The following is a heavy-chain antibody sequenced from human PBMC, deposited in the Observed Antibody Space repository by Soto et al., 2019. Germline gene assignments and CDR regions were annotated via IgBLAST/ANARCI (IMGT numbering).Heavy chain of an antibody. CDR3: TVSGSYQDPFDY. CDR2: IRSKAYGGTT. Sequence: PGGSLRLSCTASGFTFGDYAMSWFRQAPGKGLEWVGFIRSKAYGGTTEYAASVKGRFTISRDDSKSIAYLQMNSLKTEDTAVYYCTVSGSYQDPFDYWGQGTLVTVSS. V-gene: IGHV3-49*03. CDR1: GFTFGDYA. D-gene: IGHD1-26*01. J-gene: IGHJ4*02.